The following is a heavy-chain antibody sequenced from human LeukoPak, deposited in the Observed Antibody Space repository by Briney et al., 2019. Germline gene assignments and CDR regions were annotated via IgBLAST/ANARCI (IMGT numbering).Heavy chain of an antibody. Sequence: PGGSLRLSCAASGFPFSNYAINWVRQAPGKGLAWVSTISVSGDTTYYADSVKGRCTISRDSSRNTVSLQMNSLRGEDTAVYYCAKGFVPGKVTTTLEYWGQGTLVTVSS. J-gene: IGHJ4*02. CDR3: AKGFVPGKVTTTLEY. D-gene: IGHD2-21*02. CDR1: GFPFSNYA. V-gene: IGHV3-23*01. CDR2: ISVSGDTT.